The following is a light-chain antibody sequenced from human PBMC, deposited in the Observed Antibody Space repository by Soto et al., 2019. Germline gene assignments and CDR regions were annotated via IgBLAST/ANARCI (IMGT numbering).Light chain of an antibody. CDR2: QVS. CDR1: QSLVYSDGNTY. Sequence: VLTQTPLSSPVTLGQPASISCRSSQSLVYSDGNTYLSWLQQRPGQPPRLLIYQVSNRFSGVPDRFRSSGAGTDFTLKISSVEAEDVGVYSCIQFSHFPRTFGQGTKVEIK. CDR3: IQFSHFPRT. V-gene: IGKV2-24*01. J-gene: IGKJ1*01.